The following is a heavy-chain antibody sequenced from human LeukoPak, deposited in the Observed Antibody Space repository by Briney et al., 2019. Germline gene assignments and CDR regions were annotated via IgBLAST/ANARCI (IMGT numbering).Heavy chain of an antibody. V-gene: IGHV4-59*01. Sequence: PSETLSLTCSVSGGSISSYYWSWIRQPPGKGLEWIGSIYYSGSTNYNPSLKSRVTISVDTSKNQFSLKLSSVTAADTAVYYCARAPQYYDILTGYPYYFDYWGQGTLVTVSS. CDR1: GGSISSYY. CDR2: IYYSGST. J-gene: IGHJ4*02. CDR3: ARAPQYYDILTGYPYYFDY. D-gene: IGHD3-9*01.